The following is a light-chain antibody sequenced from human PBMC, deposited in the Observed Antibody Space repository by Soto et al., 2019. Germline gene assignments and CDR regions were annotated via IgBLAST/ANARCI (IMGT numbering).Light chain of an antibody. CDR1: QSVSSY. Sequence: IVLTQSPATLSLSPGERATLSCRASQSVSSYFAWYQHKPGQAPRLLIYDASTRATGIPSRFSGSGSGTDFTLTISSLEPEDFALYYCEQRSNWPSFGQGTRLEIK. CDR2: DAS. J-gene: IGKJ5*01. V-gene: IGKV3-11*01. CDR3: EQRSNWPS.